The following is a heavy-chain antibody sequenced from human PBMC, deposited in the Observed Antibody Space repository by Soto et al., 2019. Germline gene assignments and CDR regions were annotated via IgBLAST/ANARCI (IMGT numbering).Heavy chain of an antibody. CDR3: AKDPPNSSGSGCNYYRSGADY. V-gene: IGHV3-23*01. D-gene: IGHD3-10*01. J-gene: IGHJ4*02. CDR1: GFTFSTFA. CDR2: ITGKGGTT. Sequence: EVQLLESGGGLVQPGGSLRLSCAASGFTFSTFAMSWVSQTPGKGLQWVSSITGKGGTTYDADSVKGRFTMSSDNSESKLFLQMNSVRLEHTAIHHCAKDPPNSSGSGCNYYRSGADYWGQGTLVTVSS.